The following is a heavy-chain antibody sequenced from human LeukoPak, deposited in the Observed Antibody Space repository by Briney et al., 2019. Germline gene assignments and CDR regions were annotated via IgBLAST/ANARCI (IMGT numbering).Heavy chain of an antibody. D-gene: IGHD3-22*01. CDR3: ARGKGYYDSSGYYRY. V-gene: IGHV1-46*01. Sequence: ASVKVSCKASGYTFTSYYMHWVRQAPGQGLEWMGTINPSGSSTSYAHKFKGRVTITADESTSTAYMELSSLRSEDTAVYYCARGKGYYDSSGYYRYWGQGTLVTVSS. CDR2: INPSGSST. CDR1: GYTFTSYY. J-gene: IGHJ4*02.